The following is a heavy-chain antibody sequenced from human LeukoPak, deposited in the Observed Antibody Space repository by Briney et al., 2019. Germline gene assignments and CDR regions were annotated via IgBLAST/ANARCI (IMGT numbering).Heavy chain of an antibody. Sequence: SETLSLTCTVSGGSISSDYWSWIRQPPGKGLEWIGYIYYRGSTNYNPSLKSRVTISVDTSKNQFSLKLSSVTAADSTVYYCARLSGYSSGHYYSDYWGQGTLVTVSS. CDR2: IYYRGST. V-gene: IGHV4-59*01. CDR1: GGSISSDY. CDR3: ARLSGYSSGHYYSDY. J-gene: IGHJ4*02. D-gene: IGHD3-22*01.